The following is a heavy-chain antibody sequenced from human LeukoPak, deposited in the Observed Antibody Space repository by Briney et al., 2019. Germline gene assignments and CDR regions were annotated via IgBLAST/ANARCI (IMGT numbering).Heavy chain of an antibody. D-gene: IGHD2-2*01. CDR2: IRYDGSNK. CDR1: GFTFSSYG. V-gene: IGHV3-30*02. CDR3: AKDGAHCSSTSCQGYWYFDL. J-gene: IGHJ2*01. Sequence: GGSLRLSCAASGFTFSSYGMHWVRQAPGKGLEWVAFIRYDGSNKYYADSVKGRFTISRDNSKNTLYLQMNSLRAEDTAVYYCAKDGAHCSSTSCQGYWYFDLWGRGTLVTVSS.